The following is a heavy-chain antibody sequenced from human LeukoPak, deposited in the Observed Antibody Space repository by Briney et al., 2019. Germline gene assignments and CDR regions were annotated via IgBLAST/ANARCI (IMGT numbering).Heavy chain of an antibody. Sequence: SETLSLTCAVYGGSFSGYYWSWIRQPPGKGLEWIGDISHSGSTNYNPSLKSRVTISVDTSKNQFSLKLSSVTAADTAVYYCASGDSSSWYFWFDPWGQGTLVTVSS. CDR1: GGSFSGYY. CDR3: ASGDSSSWYFWFDP. D-gene: IGHD6-13*01. V-gene: IGHV4-34*01. J-gene: IGHJ5*02. CDR2: ISHSGST.